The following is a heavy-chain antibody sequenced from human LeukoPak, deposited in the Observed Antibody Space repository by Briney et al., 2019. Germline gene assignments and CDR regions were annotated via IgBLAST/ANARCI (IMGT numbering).Heavy chain of an antibody. Sequence: SETLSLTCAVYGGSFSGYYWSWIRQPPGKGLEWIGEINHSGSTNYNPSLKSRVTISVDTSKNQFSLKLSSVTAADTAVYYCARGAGSRLGGYYYYYMDVWRKGTTVTVSS. D-gene: IGHD1-26*01. CDR3: ARGAGSRLGGYYYYYMDV. CDR1: GGSFSGYY. CDR2: INHSGST. V-gene: IGHV4-34*01. J-gene: IGHJ6*03.